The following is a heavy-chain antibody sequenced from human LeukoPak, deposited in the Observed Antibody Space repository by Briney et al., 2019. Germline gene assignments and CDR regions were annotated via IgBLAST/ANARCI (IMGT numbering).Heavy chain of an antibody. CDR3: ASLWSLNGDFDY. CDR1: GFTVSSNY. J-gene: IGHJ4*02. V-gene: IGHV3-66*01. CDR2: IYSGGST. Sequence: GGPLRLSCAASGFTVSSNYMSWVRQAPGKGLEWVSVIYSGGSTYYADSVKGRFTISRDNSKNTLYLQMNSLRAEDTAVYYCASLWSLNGDFDYWGQGTLVTVSS. D-gene: IGHD3-3*01.